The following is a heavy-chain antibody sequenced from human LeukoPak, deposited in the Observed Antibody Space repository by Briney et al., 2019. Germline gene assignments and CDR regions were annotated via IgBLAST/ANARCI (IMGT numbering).Heavy chain of an antibody. J-gene: IGHJ4*02. CDR2: IFYTGST. V-gene: IGHV4-39*01. CDR1: GGSISSSAY. Sequence: SETLSLTCAVSGGSISSSAYWAWIRQPPGKGLEWIGSIFYTGSTYYNPSLKSRVTISVDTSKNQFSLELTSVTAADTAVYYCARRRKWSDSSGFYSDFWGQGTLVTVSS. D-gene: IGHD3-22*01. CDR3: ARRRKWSDSSGFYSDF.